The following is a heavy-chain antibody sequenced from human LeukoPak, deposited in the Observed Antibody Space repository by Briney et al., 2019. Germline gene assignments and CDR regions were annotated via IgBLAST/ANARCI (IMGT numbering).Heavy chain of an antibody. Sequence: SETLSLTSTVSGGSISSYYWSWIRQPPGKGLEWIGYIYYSGSTNYNPSLKSRVTISVDTSKNQFSLKLSSVTAADTAVYYCARNYYYDSSGYDLLVRSAFDIWGKGQWSPSLQ. J-gene: IGHJ3*02. CDR3: ARNYYYDSSGYDLLVRSAFDI. CDR1: GGSISSYY. V-gene: IGHV4-59*08. CDR2: IYYSGST. D-gene: IGHD3-22*01.